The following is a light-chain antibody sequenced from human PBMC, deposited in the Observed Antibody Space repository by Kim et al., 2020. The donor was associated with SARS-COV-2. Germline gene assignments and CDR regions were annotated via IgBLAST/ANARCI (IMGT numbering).Light chain of an antibody. CDR3: QVWDSSSESGV. Sequence: SYELTQPPSVSVAPGKTARITCGGNNIGSKSVHWYQQKSGRAPVLVIYYDSDRPSGIPERFSGSNSGNTATLTISGVEAGDEADYYCQVWDSSSESGVFGGGPQLPVL. CDR1: NIGSKS. CDR2: YDS. J-gene: IGLJ3*02. V-gene: IGLV3-21*04.